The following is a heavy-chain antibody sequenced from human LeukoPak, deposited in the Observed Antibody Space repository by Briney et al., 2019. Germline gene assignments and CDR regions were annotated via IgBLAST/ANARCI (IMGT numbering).Heavy chain of an antibody. Sequence: GSSVKVSCKASGGTFSSYAISWVRQAPGQGLEWMGRIIPILGIANYAQKFQGRVTIIADKSTSTAYMELSSLRSEDTAVYYCARDRPAAILYGMDVWGQGTTVTVSS. J-gene: IGHJ6*02. V-gene: IGHV1-69*04. CDR3: ARDRPAAILYGMDV. CDR1: GGTFSSYA. CDR2: IIPILGIA. D-gene: IGHD2-2*01.